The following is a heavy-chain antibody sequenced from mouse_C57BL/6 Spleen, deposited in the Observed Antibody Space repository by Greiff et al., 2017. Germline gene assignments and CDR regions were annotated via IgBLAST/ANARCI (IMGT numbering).Heavy chain of an antibody. D-gene: IGHD2-3*01. CDR3: ARPSIYDGYYLYAMDY. V-gene: IGHV1-80*01. CDR1: GYAFSSYW. CDR2: IYPGDGDT. J-gene: IGHJ4*01. Sequence: VQLKQSGAELVKPGASVKISCKASGYAFSSYWMNWVQQRPGKGLEWIGQIYPGDGDTNYNGQFKGKATLTADKSSSTAYMQLSSLTSEDSAVYFCARPSIYDGYYLYAMDYWGQGTSVTVSS.